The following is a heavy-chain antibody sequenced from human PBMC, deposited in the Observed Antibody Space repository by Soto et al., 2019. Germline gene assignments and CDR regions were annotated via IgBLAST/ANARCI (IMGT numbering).Heavy chain of an antibody. Sequence: QVQLVQSGAEVKKPGASVKVSCKASGYTFTGYYMHWVRQAPGQGLEWMGCINPNSGGTNYAQKFQGWVTMTRDTYISTAYMELGRLRADDTAVYYCARGPTYYDFWSCYYTGWDYWGQGTLVTVSS. CDR1: GYTFTGYY. J-gene: IGHJ4*02. CDR2: INPNSGGT. CDR3: ARGPTYYDFWSCYYTGWDY. V-gene: IGHV1-2*04. D-gene: IGHD3-3*01.